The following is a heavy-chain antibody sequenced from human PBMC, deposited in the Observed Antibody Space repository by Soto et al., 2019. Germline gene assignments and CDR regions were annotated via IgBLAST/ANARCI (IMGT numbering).Heavy chain of an antibody. V-gene: IGHV3-33*01. D-gene: IGHD2-15*01. Sequence: GGSLRLSCAASGLTFCYYGMHWVRQAPGKGLEWVAVMCYDGSNKYYADSVKGRFTISRDNSKNTLYLQMNSLRAEDTAVYYCARDGYCSGGSCYSVPVFDYWGQGTLVTVSS. J-gene: IGHJ4*02. CDR1: GLTFCYYG. CDR2: MCYDGSNK. CDR3: ARDGYCSGGSCYSVPVFDY.